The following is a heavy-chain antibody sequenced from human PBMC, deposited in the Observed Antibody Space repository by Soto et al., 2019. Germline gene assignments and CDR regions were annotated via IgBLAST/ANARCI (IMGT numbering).Heavy chain of an antibody. J-gene: IGHJ4*02. V-gene: IGHV1-69*13. CDR3: ARVPNRLGYCSGGRCYGFEY. D-gene: IGHD2-15*01. CDR1: GGTFSSYA. CDR2: IIPIFGTA. Sequence: SVKVSCKASGGTFSSYAISWVRQAPGQGLEWMGGIIPIFGTANYAQKFQGRVTITADESTSTAYMELSSLRSEDTAVYYCARVPNRLGYCSGGRCYGFEYWGQGTPATVSS.